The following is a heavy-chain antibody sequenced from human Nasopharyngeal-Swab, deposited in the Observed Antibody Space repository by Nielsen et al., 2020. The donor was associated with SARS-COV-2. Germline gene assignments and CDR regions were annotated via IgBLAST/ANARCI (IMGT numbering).Heavy chain of an antibody. J-gene: IGHJ3*02. CDR1: GITFSSYS. CDR3: AKGGLGITMILVVITTYDAFDI. Sequence: GGSLRLSCAASGITFSSYSMNWVRQAPGKGLEWVSAISGSGGSTYYADSVKGRFTISRDNSKNTLYLQMNSLRAEDTAVYYCAKGGLGITMILVVITTYDAFDIWGQGTMVTVSS. D-gene: IGHD3-22*01. V-gene: IGHV3-23*01. CDR2: ISGSGGST.